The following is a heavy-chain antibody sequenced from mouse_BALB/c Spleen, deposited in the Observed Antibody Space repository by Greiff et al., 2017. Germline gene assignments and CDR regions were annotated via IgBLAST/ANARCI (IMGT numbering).Heavy chain of an antibody. Sequence: EVKLMESGGGLVQPGGSMKLSCVASGFTFSNYWMNWVRQSPEKGLEWVAEIRLKSNNYATHYAESVKGRFTISRDDSKSSVYLQMNNLRAEDTGIYYCTRRITTVVEIFDYWGQGTTLTVSS. D-gene: IGHD1-1*01. V-gene: IGHV6-6*02. CDR1: GFTFSNYW. CDR2: IRLKSNNYAT. J-gene: IGHJ2*01. CDR3: TRRITTVVEIFDY.